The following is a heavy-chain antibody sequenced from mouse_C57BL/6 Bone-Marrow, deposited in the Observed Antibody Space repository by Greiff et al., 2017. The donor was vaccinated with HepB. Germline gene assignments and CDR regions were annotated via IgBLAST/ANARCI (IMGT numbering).Heavy chain of an antibody. CDR2: IYPRDGST. J-gene: IGHJ1*03. Sequence: QVQLQQPDAELVKPGASVKISCKVSGYTFTDHTIHWMKQRPEQGLEWIGDIYPRDGSTKYNEKFKGKATLTADKSSSTAYMQLNSLTSEDSAVYFSARGWLLLHWYFDVWGTGTAVTVTP. V-gene: IGHV1-78*01. CDR1: GYTFTDHT. D-gene: IGHD2-3*01. CDR3: ARGWLLLHWYFDV.